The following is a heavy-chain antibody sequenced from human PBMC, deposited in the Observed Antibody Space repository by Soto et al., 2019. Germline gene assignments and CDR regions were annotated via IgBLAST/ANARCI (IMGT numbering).Heavy chain of an antibody. Sequence: ASVKVSCKASGATFSSYAISWVRQAPGQGLERMGGIIPIFGTANYAQKFQGRVTITADESTSTAYMELSSLRSEDTAVYYCAAPALLLAETSSYYYYYGMDVWGHGTTVTVSS. D-gene: IGHD6-6*01. J-gene: IGHJ6*02. V-gene: IGHV1-69*13. CDR3: AAPALLLAETSSYYYYYGMDV. CDR1: GATFSSYA. CDR2: IIPIFGTA.